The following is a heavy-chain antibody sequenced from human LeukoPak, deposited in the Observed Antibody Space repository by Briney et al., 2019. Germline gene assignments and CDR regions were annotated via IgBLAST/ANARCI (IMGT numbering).Heavy chain of an antibody. CDR3: AVKPVGGNGRGNGY. Sequence: PGGSLRLSCAASGYTFSSYDMNWVRQAPGKGLEWVSAISGSGYNTYYADSVKGRFTISRDNSKKTLYLQMNSLRAEDTAVYYCAVKPVGGNGRGNGYWGQGTLVTVSS. V-gene: IGHV3-23*01. J-gene: IGHJ4*02. CDR1: GYTFSSYD. CDR2: ISGSGYNT. D-gene: IGHD1-14*01.